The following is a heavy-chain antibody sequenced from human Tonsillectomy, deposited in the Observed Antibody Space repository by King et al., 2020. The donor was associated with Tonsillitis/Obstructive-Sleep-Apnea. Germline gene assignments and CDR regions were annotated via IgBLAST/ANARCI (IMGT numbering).Heavy chain of an antibody. J-gene: IGHJ4*02. CDR3: AKGINYDFWSGYYNYFDY. D-gene: IGHD3-3*01. V-gene: IGHV3-23*04. CDR2: ISGSGGST. Sequence: VQLVESGGGLVQPGGSLRLSCAASGFTFSSYAMSWVRQAPGKGLEWVSAISGSGGSTYYADSVKGRFTISRDNSKNTLYLQMNSLRAEDTAVYYCAKGINYDFWSGYYNYFDYLGQGTLVTVSS. CDR1: GFTFSSYA.